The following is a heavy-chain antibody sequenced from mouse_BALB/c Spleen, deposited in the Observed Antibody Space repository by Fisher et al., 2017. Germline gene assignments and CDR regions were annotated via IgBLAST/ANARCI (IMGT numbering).Heavy chain of an antibody. D-gene: IGHD2-1*01. V-gene: IGHV1-77*01. J-gene: IGHJ4*01. CDR3: ARQNYYGNWYYAMDY. Sequence: KFKGKATLTTDKSSSTAYMQLSRLTSEDSAVYFCARQNYYGNWYYAMDYWGQGTSVTVSS.